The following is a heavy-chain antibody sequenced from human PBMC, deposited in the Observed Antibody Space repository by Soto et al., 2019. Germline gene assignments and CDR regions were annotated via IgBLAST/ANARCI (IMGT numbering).Heavy chain of an antibody. Sequence: PGESLKISCKGSGYSFTSYWVGWVRQMPGKGLEWMGIIYPGDSDTRYSPSFQGQVTISADKSISTAYLQWSSLKASDTAMYYCASQGVAVAGSDYYYYGMDVWGQGTTVTVSS. CDR3: ASQGVAVAGSDYYYYGMDV. J-gene: IGHJ6*02. CDR1: GYSFTSYW. D-gene: IGHD6-19*01. V-gene: IGHV5-51*03. CDR2: IYPGDSDT.